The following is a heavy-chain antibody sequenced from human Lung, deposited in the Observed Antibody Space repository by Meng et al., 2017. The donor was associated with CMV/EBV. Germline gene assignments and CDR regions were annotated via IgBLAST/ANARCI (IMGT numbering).Heavy chain of an antibody. J-gene: IGHJ4*02. D-gene: IGHD1-26*01. CDR3: TRNSGSYYFDY. CDR2: IRSKAYGGKT. Sequence: GESLKISCTASGFTFGDYAMSWVRQAPGKGLEWVGIIRSKAYGGKTEYAASVKGRFTISRDDSKSIDYLQMNSLKTEDTAGYYCTRNSGSYYFDYWGQGTLVTVSS. V-gene: IGHV3-49*04. CDR1: GFTFGDYA.